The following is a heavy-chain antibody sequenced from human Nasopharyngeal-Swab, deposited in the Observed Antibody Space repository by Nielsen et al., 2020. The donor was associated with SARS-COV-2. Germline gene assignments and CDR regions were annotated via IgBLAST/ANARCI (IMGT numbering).Heavy chain of an antibody. CDR3: VRDLAGTYGS. Sequence: GESLTISCGASGFTFSKYWMHWVRQTPGTGLVWVSRVNEDGTTTTYADSVKGRFTIYRDNVQNTLYLQMHGLKAEDTAFYYCVRDLAGTYGSWGQGTLVTVSS. J-gene: IGHJ5*02. CDR1: GFTFSKYW. CDR2: VNEDGTTT. V-gene: IGHV3-74*01. D-gene: IGHD4-17*01.